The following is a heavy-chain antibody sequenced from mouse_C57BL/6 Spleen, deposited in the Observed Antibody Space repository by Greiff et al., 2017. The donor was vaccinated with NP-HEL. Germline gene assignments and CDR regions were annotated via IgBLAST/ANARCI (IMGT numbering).Heavy chain of an antibody. J-gene: IGHJ1*03. CDR1: GYAFTNYL. V-gene: IGHV1-54*01. CDR2: INPGSGGT. CDR3: ARGGVTIDV. D-gene: IGHD2-2*01. Sequence: QVQLQQSGAELVRPGTSVKVSCKASGYAFTNYLIEWVKQRPGQGLEWIGVINPGSGGTNYNEKFKGKATLTADKSSSTAYMQLSSLTSEDSAVYFYARGGVTIDVWGTGTTVTVSS.